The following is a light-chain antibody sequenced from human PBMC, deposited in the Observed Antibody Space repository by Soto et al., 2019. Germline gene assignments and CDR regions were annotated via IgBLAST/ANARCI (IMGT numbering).Light chain of an antibody. Sequence: EIVLTQSPGTLSLSPGERASLSCRASQSVSSTSLAWYQQKPGQPPRLLIYGASSRATGIPARFSGSGSGTDFTLTISRLEPEDFAIYFCQQYGHSPDWDRWTFGQGTKVEI. CDR3: QQYGHSPDWDRWT. V-gene: IGKV3-20*01. CDR2: GAS. J-gene: IGKJ1*01. CDR1: QSVSSTS.